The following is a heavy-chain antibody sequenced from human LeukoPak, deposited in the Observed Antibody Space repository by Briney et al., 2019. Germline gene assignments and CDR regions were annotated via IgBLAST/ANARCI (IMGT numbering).Heavy chain of an antibody. CDR2: ISSSSSYI. V-gene: IGHV3-21*01. D-gene: IGHD3-22*01. Sequence: PGGSLRLSCAASGFTFRSYNMNWVRQAPGKGLEWVSSISSSSSYIYYADSVKGRFTISRDNAKNSLYLQMNSLRAEDTAVYYCARVHYYDSSGYYAWGQGTLVTVSS. J-gene: IGHJ5*02. CDR1: GFTFRSYN. CDR3: ARVHYYDSSGYYA.